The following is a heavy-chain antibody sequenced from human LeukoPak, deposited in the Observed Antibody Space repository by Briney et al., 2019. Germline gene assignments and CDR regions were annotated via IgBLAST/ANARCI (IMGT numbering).Heavy chain of an antibody. D-gene: IGHD5-18*01. CDR2: INPNSGGT. J-gene: IGHJ5*02. CDR1: GYTFTGYC. V-gene: IGHV1-2*02. CDR3: ARFALRGYSYGTGGENWFDP. Sequence: GASVKVSCKASGYTFTGYCMHWVRQAPGQGLEWMGWINPNSGGTNYAQKFQDRVTMTRDTSISTAYMELSRLRSDDTAVYYCARFALRGYSYGTGGENWFDPWGQGTLVTVSS.